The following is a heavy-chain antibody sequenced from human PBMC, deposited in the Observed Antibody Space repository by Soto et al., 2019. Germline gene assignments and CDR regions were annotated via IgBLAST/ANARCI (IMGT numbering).Heavy chain of an antibody. CDR2: IIPIFGTA. CDR1: GGTFSSYA. CDR3: ASWGIAAAGTNYYYGMDV. V-gene: IGHV1-69*13. D-gene: IGHD6-13*01. Sequence: SVKVSCKASGGTFSSYAISWVLQAPGQGLEWMGGIIPIFGTANYAQKFQGRVTITADESTSTAYMELSSLRSEDTAVYYCASWGIAAAGTNYYYGMDVWGQGTTVTV. J-gene: IGHJ6*02.